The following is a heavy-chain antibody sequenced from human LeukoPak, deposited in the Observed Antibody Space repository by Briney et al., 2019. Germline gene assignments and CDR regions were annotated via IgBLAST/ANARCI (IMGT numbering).Heavy chain of an antibody. CDR2: IYYSGST. J-gene: IGHJ4*02. D-gene: IGHD6-6*01. V-gene: IGHV4-59*01. CDR3: ARVNPDSSSTLEVFDY. CDR1: GGSISSYY. Sequence: SETLSLTCTVSGGSISSYYWSWIRQPPGKGLEWIGYIYYSGSTNYNPSLKSRVTISVDTSKNQFSLKLSSVTAADTAVYYCARVNPDSSSTLEVFDYWGQGTLVTVSS.